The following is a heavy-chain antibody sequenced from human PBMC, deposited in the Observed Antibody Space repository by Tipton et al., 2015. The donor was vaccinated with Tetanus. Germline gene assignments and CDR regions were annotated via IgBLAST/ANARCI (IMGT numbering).Heavy chain of an antibody. Sequence: SLKLSCAASGFTVSSNYMSWVRQAPGKGLEWVSVIYSGGSTYYADSVKGRFTISRDNSKNTLYLQMNSLRAEDTAVYYCARHHVDIAMVTSAFDIWGQGTMVTVSS. D-gene: IGHD5-18*01. J-gene: IGHJ3*02. CDR2: IYSGGST. V-gene: IGHV3-53*01. CDR1: GFTVSSNY. CDR3: ARHHVDIAMVTSAFDI.